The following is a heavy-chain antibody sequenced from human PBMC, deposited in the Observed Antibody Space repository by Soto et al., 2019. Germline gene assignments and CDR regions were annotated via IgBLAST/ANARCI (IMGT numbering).Heavy chain of an antibody. CDR2: INPNSGGT. Sequence: GASVKVSCKASGYTFTSYGISWVRQAPGQGLEWMGWINPNSGGTNYAQEFQGRVTMTRDTSISTAYMELSRLRSDDTAVYYCARDSGDYATFGFDYWGQGTLVTVSS. V-gene: IGHV1-2*02. CDR3: ARDSGDYATFGFDY. CDR1: GYTFTSYG. D-gene: IGHD4-17*01. J-gene: IGHJ4*02.